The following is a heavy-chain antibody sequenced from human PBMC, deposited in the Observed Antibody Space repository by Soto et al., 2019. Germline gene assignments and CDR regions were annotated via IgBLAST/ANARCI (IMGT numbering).Heavy chain of an antibody. Sequence: SETLSLTCAVYGGSFSGYYWSWIRQPPGKGLEWIGEINHSGSTNYNPSLKSRVTISVDTSKNQFSLKLSSVTAADTAVYYCARGQLLWFGELLNLGPNDAFDIWGQGTMVTVSS. CDR3: ARGQLLWFGELLNLGPNDAFDI. CDR2: INHSGST. V-gene: IGHV4-34*01. CDR1: GGSFSGYY. D-gene: IGHD3-10*01. J-gene: IGHJ3*02.